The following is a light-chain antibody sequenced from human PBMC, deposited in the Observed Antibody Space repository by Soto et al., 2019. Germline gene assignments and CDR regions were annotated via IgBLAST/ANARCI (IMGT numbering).Light chain of an antibody. Sequence: DIQLTQSPSFLSASVGDRVTITCRASQDISSALAWYQQKPGKAPKVLIHVASTLQSGVPSRFSGSGSGTEFTLTISSLQPDDFATYHCQHYTSDSIATFGQGTRLEIK. CDR2: VAS. V-gene: IGKV1-9*01. J-gene: IGKJ5*01. CDR3: QHYTSDSIAT. CDR1: QDISSA.